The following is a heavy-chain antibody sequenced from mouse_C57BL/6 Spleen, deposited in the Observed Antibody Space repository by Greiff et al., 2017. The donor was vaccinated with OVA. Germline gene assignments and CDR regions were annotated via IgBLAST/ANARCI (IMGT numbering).Heavy chain of an antibody. D-gene: IGHD1-1*01. CDR1: GYTFTSYW. Sequence: VKLQQPGAELVMPGASVKLSCKASGYTFTSYWMHWVKQRPGQGLEWIGEIDPSDSYTNYNQKFKGKSTLTVDKSSSTAYMQLSSLTSEDSAVYYCASYYGSRNAWFAYWGQGTLVTVSA. V-gene: IGHV1-69*01. CDR3: ASYYGSRNAWFAY. J-gene: IGHJ3*01. CDR2: IDPSDSYT.